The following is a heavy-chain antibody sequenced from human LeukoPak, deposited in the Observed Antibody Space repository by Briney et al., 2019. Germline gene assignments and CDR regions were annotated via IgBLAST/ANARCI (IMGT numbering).Heavy chain of an antibody. CDR1: GFTVSSNH. CDR2: IYTDGGA. Sequence: GGSLRLSSAASGFTVSSNHMSWVRQAPGKGLEWVSIIYTDGGAYYADSVKGRFTISRDSSNNTLYLQMNSLKAEDTAVYYCAKRPPSVAGGTYGNDVWGQGTTVTVSS. D-gene: IGHD6-19*01. V-gene: IGHV3-53*01. J-gene: IGHJ6*02. CDR3: AKRPPSVAGGTYGNDV.